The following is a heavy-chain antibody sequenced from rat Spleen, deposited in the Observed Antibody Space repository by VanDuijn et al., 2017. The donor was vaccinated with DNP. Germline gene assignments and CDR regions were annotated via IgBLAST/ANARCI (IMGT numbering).Heavy chain of an antibody. V-gene: IGHV3-3*01. CDR3: ARSVYYYSGYIPFDY. CDR1: DYSITSNY. Sequence: EVQLQESGPGLVKPSQSLSLTCSVTDYSITSNYWAWIRKFPGNKVEWMAYINSAGSTNYNPSLKSRFSITRDTSKNQFFLQVNSVTTEDTATYYCARSVYYYSGYIPFDYWGQGVMVTVSS. J-gene: IGHJ2*01. D-gene: IGHD1-2*01. CDR2: INSAGST.